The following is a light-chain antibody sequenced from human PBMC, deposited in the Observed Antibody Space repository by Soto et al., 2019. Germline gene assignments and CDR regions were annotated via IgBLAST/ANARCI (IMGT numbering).Light chain of an antibody. Sequence: EIVLTQSPGTLSLSPGQRATLSCRASQSVSSSYLAWYQQKFGQAPRPLIYGASSRATGVPDRFSGSGSGTDSTLTISRLEPEDFAVYYCQQHGSSLTWKFGQGTKVDIK. CDR2: GAS. CDR1: QSVSSSY. J-gene: IGKJ1*01. V-gene: IGKV3-20*01. CDR3: QQHGSSLTWK.